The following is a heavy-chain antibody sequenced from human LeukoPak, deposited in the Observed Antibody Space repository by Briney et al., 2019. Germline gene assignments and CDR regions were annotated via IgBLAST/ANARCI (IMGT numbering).Heavy chain of an antibody. CDR3: ARSSIWYLEYFDY. CDR1: GGSFSGYY. D-gene: IGHD6-13*01. J-gene: IGHJ4*02. Sequence: SETLSLTCAVYGGSFSGYYWSWIRQPPGKGREWMGEINHSGSTNYNPSLKSRVTISVDTSKNQFSLKLSSVTAADTAVYYCARSSIWYLEYFDYWGQGTLVTVSS. V-gene: IGHV4-34*01. CDR2: INHSGST.